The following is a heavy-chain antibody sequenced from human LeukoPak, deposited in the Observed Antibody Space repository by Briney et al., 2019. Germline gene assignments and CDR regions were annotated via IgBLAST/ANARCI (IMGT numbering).Heavy chain of an antibody. CDR3: AKSPVGSYPYYYGMDV. CDR1: GFTFSSYA. Sequence: GRSLRLSCAASGFTFSSYAMIWVRQAPGEGLQWVSTISGSGETTYYADSVKGRFTISRDNSKNTLYLQMNSLRAEDTAVYYCAKSPVGSYPYYYGMDVWGQGTTVTVSS. J-gene: IGHJ6*02. CDR2: ISGSGETT. D-gene: IGHD1-26*01. V-gene: IGHV3-23*01.